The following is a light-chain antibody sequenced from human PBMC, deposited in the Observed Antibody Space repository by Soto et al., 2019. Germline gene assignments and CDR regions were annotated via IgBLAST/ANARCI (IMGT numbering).Light chain of an antibody. CDR2: GVS. V-gene: IGKV3-15*01. J-gene: IGKJ4*01. Sequence: EIVMTQSPATLSVSPGERATLSCRASQRVSSNLAWYQQKPGQAPRLLIYGVSTRATGIPARLSGSGSGTEFTLTISSLQSEDSAVYYCQQYKNWLALTFGGGTKV. CDR3: QQYKNWLALT. CDR1: QRVSSN.